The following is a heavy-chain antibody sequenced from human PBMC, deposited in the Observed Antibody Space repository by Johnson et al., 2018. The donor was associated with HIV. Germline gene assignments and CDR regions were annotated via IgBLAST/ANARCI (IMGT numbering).Heavy chain of an antibody. V-gene: IGHV3-30-3*01. CDR2: ISYDGSNK. CDR1: GFTFSSYA. CDR3: ARVTMIVVVMQAFDI. Sequence: QVQLVESGGGLVQPGGSLRLSCAASGFTFSSYAMHWVHQAPGKGLEWVAVISYDGSNKYYADSVKGRFTISRDNSKNTLYLQMNSLRAEDTAVYYCARVTMIVVVMQAFDIWGQGTMVTVSS. D-gene: IGHD3-22*01. J-gene: IGHJ3*02.